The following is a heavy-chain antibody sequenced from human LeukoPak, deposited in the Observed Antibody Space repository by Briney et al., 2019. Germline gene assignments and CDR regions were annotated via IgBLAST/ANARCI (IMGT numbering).Heavy chain of an antibody. CDR2: INHSGST. Sequence: SETLSLTCAVYGGSFSGYYWSWIRQPPGKGLEWIGEINHSGSTNYNPSLKSRVTISVDTSKNQFSLKLSSVTAADTAVYYCARAGKKQLVRYWFDPWGQGTLVTVPS. D-gene: IGHD6-13*01. CDR1: GGSFSGYY. CDR3: ARAGKKQLVRYWFDP. J-gene: IGHJ5*02. V-gene: IGHV4-34*01.